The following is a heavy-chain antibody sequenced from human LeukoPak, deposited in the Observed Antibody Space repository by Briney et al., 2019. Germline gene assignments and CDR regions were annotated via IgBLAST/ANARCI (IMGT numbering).Heavy chain of an antibody. J-gene: IGHJ5*02. CDR3: ARGRRALGYCSGGSCPFDP. V-gene: IGHV3-48*03. D-gene: IGHD2-15*01. CDR2: ISSSGSTI. Sequence: GGSLRLSCAASGFTFSSYEMNWVRQAPGKGLEWVSYISSSGSTIYYADSVKGRFTISRDNAKNSLYLQMNSLRAEDTAVYYCARGRRALGYCSGGSCPFDPWGQGTLVTVSS. CDR1: GFTFSSYE.